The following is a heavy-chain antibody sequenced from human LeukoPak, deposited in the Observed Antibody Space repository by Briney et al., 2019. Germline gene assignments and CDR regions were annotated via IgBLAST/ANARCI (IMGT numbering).Heavy chain of an antibody. CDR2: ISGSGGST. J-gene: IGHJ4*02. D-gene: IGHD2-8*01. Sequence: GRSLRLSCAASGFTFDDYAMHWVRQAPGKGLEWVSAISGSGGSTYYADSVKGRFTISRDNSKNTLYLQMNSLRAEDTAVYYCAKIKGYCTNGVCYYFDYWGQGTLVTVSS. CDR1: GFTFDDYA. CDR3: AKIKGYCTNGVCYYFDY. V-gene: IGHV3-23*01.